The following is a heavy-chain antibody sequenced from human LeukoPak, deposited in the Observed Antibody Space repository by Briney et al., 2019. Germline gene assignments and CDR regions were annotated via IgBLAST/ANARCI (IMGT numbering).Heavy chain of an antibody. V-gene: IGHV3-43D*04. J-gene: IGHJ6*04. CDR2: ISWDGGST. D-gene: IGHD6-13*01. Sequence: GGSLRLSCAASGFTFDDYAMHWVRQAPGKGLEWVSLISWDGGSTYYADSLKGRFTISRDNSKNSLYLQMNSLRAEDTALYYCAKDLYSSSYYYYYGLDVWGKGTTVTVSS. CDR1: GFTFDDYA. CDR3: AKDLYSSSYYYYYGLDV.